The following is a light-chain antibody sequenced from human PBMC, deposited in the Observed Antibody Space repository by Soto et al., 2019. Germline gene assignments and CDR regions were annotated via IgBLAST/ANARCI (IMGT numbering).Light chain of an antibody. J-gene: IGKJ5*01. CDR2: GAS. CDR3: KQYNNWPIT. CDR1: QTVLSN. V-gene: IGKV3-15*01. Sequence: EIVMTQSPATLSVSPGEGATLSCRASQTVLSNLAWYQQKPGQAPRLLIYGASTRATGIPAKFSGSGSGTEFTLTISSLQSEDFAVYYCKQYNNWPITFGQGTRLEIK.